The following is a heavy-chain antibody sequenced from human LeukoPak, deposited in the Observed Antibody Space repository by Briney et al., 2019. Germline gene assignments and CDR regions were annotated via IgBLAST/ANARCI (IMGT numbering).Heavy chain of an antibody. Sequence: ASVKVSCKASGYTFTGYYMHWVRQAPGQGLEWMGWINPNSGGTNYAQKFQGRVTMTRDTSISTDYMELSRLTSDDTAVYYCARGYYDSSGFEYFQDWGQGTLVTVSS. V-gene: IGHV1-2*02. D-gene: IGHD3-22*01. CDR2: INPNSGGT. J-gene: IGHJ1*01. CDR3: ARGYYDSSGFEYFQD. CDR1: GYTFTGYY.